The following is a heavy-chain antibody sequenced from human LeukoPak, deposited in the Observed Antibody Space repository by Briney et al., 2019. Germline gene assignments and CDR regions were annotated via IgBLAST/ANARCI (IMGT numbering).Heavy chain of an antibody. CDR3: ARARRGWFGYNWFDP. D-gene: IGHD6-19*01. J-gene: IGHJ5*02. CDR2: INPNSGGT. V-gene: IGHV1-2*02. CDR1: GYTFTSYY. Sequence: ASVKVSCKASGYTFTSYYMHWVRQAPGQGLEWMGWINPNSGGTNYAQKFQGRVTMTRDTSISTAYMELSRLRSDDTAVYYCARARRGWFGYNWFDPWGQGTLVTVSS.